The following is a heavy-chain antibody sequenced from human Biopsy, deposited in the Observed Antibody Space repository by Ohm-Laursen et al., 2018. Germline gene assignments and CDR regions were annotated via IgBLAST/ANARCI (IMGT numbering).Heavy chain of an antibody. J-gene: IGHJ4*02. Sequence: SDTLSLTCSVSGGSLNNHYWSWIRQSPGKGLEWLAYIYSSGRTNYNPSLKSRIIVSVDTSKNQLSLKAPSVTATDTAMYYCARHDRSGYWGLDYWGQGALVTVSA. V-gene: IGHV4-4*08. CDR2: IYSSGRT. D-gene: IGHD3-22*01. CDR1: GGSLNNHY. CDR3: ARHDRSGYWGLDY.